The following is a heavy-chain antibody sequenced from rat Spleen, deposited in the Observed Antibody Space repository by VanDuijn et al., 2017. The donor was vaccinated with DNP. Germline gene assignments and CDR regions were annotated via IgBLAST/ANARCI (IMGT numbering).Heavy chain of an antibody. D-gene: IGHD1-11*01. V-gene: IGHV5-17*01. Sequence: EVQLVESGGDLVQPGRSLILSCAASGFTFSDYAMAWVRQAPKKGLEWVATINYDGTRTYYRDSVKGRFTISRDNARSILYLQMDSLGSEDTATYFCATGVYGGYEDWFAYWGLGTLVTVSS. CDR1: GFTFSDYA. J-gene: IGHJ3*01. CDR3: ATGVYGGYEDWFAY. CDR2: INYDGTRT.